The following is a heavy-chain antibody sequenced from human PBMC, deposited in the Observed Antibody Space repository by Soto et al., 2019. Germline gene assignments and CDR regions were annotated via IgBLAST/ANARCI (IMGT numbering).Heavy chain of an antibody. V-gene: IGHV4-4*07. J-gene: IGHJ5*02. CDR1: GASMNSYH. Sequence: QVQLQASGPGLVKPSETLSLTCTVSGASMNSYHWSWIRQPAGKGLEWIGHIHSSGSTNYNPSLKSRVTISVDKSKNQFSLRLMALTAADTAVYYCARDQGVAAAGITWFDPWGQGSLVTVSS. D-gene: IGHD6-13*01. CDR2: IHSSGST. CDR3: ARDQGVAAAGITWFDP.